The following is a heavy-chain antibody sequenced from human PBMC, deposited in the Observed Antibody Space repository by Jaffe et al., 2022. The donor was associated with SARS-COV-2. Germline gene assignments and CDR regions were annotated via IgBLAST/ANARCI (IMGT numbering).Heavy chain of an antibody. J-gene: IGHJ4*02. CDR1: GFTLSSYS. D-gene: IGHD4-17*01. V-gene: IGHV3-21*01. Sequence: VQLVESGGGLVKPGGSLRLSCTAFGFTLSSYSMNWVRQAPGKGLEWVSSISSSSTYIYYADSMKGRFTISRDNAKNSLSLQMNSLRAEDTAVYYCARNPTVTSEDYFDSWGQGTLVTVSS. CDR3: ARNPTVTSEDYFDS. CDR2: ISSSSTYI.